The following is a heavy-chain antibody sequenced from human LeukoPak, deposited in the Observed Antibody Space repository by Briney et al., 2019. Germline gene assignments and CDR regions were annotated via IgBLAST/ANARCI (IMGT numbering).Heavy chain of an antibody. V-gene: IGHV3-21*01. D-gene: IGHD3-10*01. CDR3: ARGYNYGPGYMDV. CDR2: ISGSSSYI. CDR1: GFTFSSYT. J-gene: IGHJ6*03. Sequence: GGSLRLSCAGTGFTFSSYTMNWVRQAAGKGLEWVSSISGSSSYIYNADSVKGRFSISRDNAKNSLYLQMNSLRAEDTAVYYCARGYNYGPGYMDVWGKGTTVIVSS.